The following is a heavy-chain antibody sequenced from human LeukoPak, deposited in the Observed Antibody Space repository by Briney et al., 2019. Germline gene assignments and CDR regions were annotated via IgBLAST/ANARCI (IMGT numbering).Heavy chain of an antibody. J-gene: IGHJ4*02. CDR3: ILAAAGTEFDS. V-gene: IGHV3-74*01. Sequence: GGSLRLSCAASGFTFSSYWMHWVRQAPGKGLVWVSRIDTGGSSTSYADSVKGRFTISRDNAKNTLYLQMSSLRAEDTAVYYCILAAAGTEFDSWGQGTLVTVSS. CDR1: GFTFSSYW. CDR2: IDTGGSST. D-gene: IGHD6-13*01.